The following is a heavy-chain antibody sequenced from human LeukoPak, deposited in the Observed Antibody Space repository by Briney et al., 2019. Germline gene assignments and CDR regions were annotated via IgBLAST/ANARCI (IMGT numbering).Heavy chain of an antibody. CDR3: ARDVRFRGPTDY. CDR1: GFTFSNYW. J-gene: IGHJ4*02. CDR2: INRDGSDK. D-gene: IGHD3-10*01. Sequence: GGPLRLSCAASGFTFSNYWMTWVRQAPGEGLEWVANINRDGSDKDYVDSLKGRFTISRDNAKNSLYLQINSLRVEDTAVYYCARDVRFRGPTDYWGQGTLVTVSS. V-gene: IGHV3-7*01.